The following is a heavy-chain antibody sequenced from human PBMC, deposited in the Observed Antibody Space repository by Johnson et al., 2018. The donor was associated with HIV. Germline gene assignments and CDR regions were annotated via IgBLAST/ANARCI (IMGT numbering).Heavy chain of an antibody. CDR3: AKADDILTGYLIGSDAFDL. CDR1: GFTVSSNY. Sequence: EKLVESGGGLVQPGGSLRLSCAASGFTVSSNYMSWVRQAPGKGLEWVSVIYSGGSTYYVDSVKGRFTISSDNAKNTLYLQMNSLRAEDTAAYYCAKADDILTGYLIGSDAFDLWGQGTMVTVSS. D-gene: IGHD3-9*01. CDR2: IYSGGST. J-gene: IGHJ3*01. V-gene: IGHV3-66*01.